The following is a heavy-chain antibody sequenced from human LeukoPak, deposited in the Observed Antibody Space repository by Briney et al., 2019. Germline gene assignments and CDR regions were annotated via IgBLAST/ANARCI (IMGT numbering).Heavy chain of an antibody. J-gene: IGHJ3*02. D-gene: IGHD2-2*02. CDR1: GGSISSYY. CDR2: IYTSGST. V-gene: IGHV4-4*07. CDR3: ARERYCSSTSCYIGRAFDI. Sequence: SETLSLTCTVSGGSISSYYWSWIRQPAGKGLEWIGRIYTSGSTNYNPSLKSRVTMSVDTSENQFSLKLSSVTAADTAVYYCARERYCSSTSCYIGRAFDIWGQGTMVTVSS.